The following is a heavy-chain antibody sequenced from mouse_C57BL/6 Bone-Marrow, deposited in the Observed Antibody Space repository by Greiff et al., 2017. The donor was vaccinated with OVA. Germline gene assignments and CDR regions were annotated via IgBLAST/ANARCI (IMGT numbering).Heavy chain of an antibody. Sequence: QVQLKQSGAELARPGASVKLSCKASGYTFTSYGISWVKQRPGQGLEWIGEIYPRSGNTYYNEKFKGKATLTADKSSSTAYMELRSLTSEDSAVYFCAKDCYYPTSMMRDYWGQGTSVTVSS. V-gene: IGHV1-81*01. D-gene: IGHD2-3*01. CDR1: GYTFTSYG. CDR3: AKDCYYPTSMMRDY. J-gene: IGHJ4*01. CDR2: IYPRSGNT.